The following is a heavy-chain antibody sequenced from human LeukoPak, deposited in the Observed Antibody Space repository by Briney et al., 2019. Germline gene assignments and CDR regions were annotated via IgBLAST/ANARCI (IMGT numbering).Heavy chain of an antibody. V-gene: IGHV3-74*01. CDR1: GFTFRNYW. Sequence: GGSLRLSCAASGFTFRNYWMHWVRQAPGKGLVWVSRINTEGSSTSYADSVKGRLTISRDNARNSLYLQMNSLRAEDTAVYYCARGYSNYGYTFDIWGQGTMVTVSS. CDR3: ARGYSNYGYTFDI. J-gene: IGHJ3*02. D-gene: IGHD4-11*01. CDR2: INTEGSST.